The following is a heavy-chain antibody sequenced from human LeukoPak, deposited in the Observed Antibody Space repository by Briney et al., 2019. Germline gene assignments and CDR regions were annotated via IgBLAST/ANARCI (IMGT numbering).Heavy chain of an antibody. D-gene: IGHD1-26*01. V-gene: IGHV3-53*01. J-gene: IGHJ3*02. CDR2: IYSGGST. CDR3: ARGTFGSYYRAFDI. CDR1: GFTFDDYA. Sequence: GGSLRLSCAASGFTFDDYAMHWVRQAPGKGLEWVSVIYSGGSTYYADSVKGRFTISRDNSKNTLYLQMNSLRAEDTAVYYCARGTFGSYYRAFDIWGQGTMVTVSS.